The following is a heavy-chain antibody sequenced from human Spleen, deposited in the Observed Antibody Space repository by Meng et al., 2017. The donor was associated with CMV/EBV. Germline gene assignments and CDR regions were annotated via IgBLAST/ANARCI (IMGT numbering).Heavy chain of an antibody. D-gene: IGHD2/OR15-2a*01. CDR1: GFTFSIYS. CDR3: VRDAYTFVY. V-gene: IGHV3-7*01. CDR2: IKQDGSEK. J-gene: IGHJ4*02. Sequence: GESLKISCAASGFTFSIYSMNWVRQAPGKGLEWVASIKQDGSEKYYVDSVKGRFTISRDNAKDSVYLEMYSLRGDDTAVYYCVRDAYTFVYWGQGTLVTVSS.